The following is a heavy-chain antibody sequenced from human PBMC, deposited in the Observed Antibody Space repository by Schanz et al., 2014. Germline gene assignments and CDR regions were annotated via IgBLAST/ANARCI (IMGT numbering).Heavy chain of an antibody. Sequence: QVQLVQSGAEVKKPGASVKVSCKVSGYSLNELSMHWVRQAPGRGLGWMGIINPSGGSTSYAQKFQGRVTMTRDTSTSTVYMELSSLRSEDTAVYYCARDGEAAASCDYWGQGTPVTVSS. D-gene: IGHD6-13*01. CDR3: ARDGEAAASCDY. CDR2: INPSGGST. CDR1: GYSLNELS. V-gene: IGHV1-46*02. J-gene: IGHJ4*02.